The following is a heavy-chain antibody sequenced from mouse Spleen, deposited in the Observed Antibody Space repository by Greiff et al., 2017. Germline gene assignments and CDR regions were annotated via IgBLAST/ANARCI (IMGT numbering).Heavy chain of an antibody. J-gene: IGHJ1*01. V-gene: IGHV5-12-1*01. CDR1: GFAFSSYD. CDR3: ARHYYGSSYWYFDV. D-gene: IGHD1-1*01. Sequence: EVLLVESGGGLVKPGGSLKLSCAASGFAFSSYDMSWVRQTPEKRLEWVAYISSGGGSTYYPDTVKGRVTISRDNAKNTLYLQMSSLKSEDTAMYYCARHYYGSSYWYFDVWGAGTTVTVSS. CDR2: ISSGGGST.